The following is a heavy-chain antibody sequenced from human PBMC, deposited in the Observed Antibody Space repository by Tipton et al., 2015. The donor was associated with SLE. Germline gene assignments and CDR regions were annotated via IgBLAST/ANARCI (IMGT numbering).Heavy chain of an antibody. D-gene: IGHD3-9*01. CDR3: ASTRSSIRRAVPLVGFGV. Sequence: QLVQSGAEVKKPGESLRISCKGSGYSFTSYWISWVRQMPGKGLEWMGRIDPSDSYTNYSPSFQGHVTISADKSISTAYLQWSSLKASDTAMYYCASTRSSIRRAVPLVGFGVWGQGTMGTVSS. J-gene: IGHJ3*01. CDR2: IDPSDSYT. CDR1: GYSFTSYW. V-gene: IGHV5-10-1*01.